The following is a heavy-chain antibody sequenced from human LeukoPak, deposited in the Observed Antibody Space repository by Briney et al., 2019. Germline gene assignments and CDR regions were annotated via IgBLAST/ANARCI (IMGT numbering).Heavy chain of an antibody. CDR3: ARDIPPYYGPGSYRNYDYGMDV. J-gene: IGHJ6*02. CDR1: GFTFDDYG. D-gene: IGHD3-10*01. Sequence: PGGSLRLSCAASGFTFDDYGMHWVRQAPGKGLEWVSGISWNSGSIDYADSVKGRFIISRDNAKRSLYLQMNSLSAEDTASYYCARDIPPYYGPGSYRNYDYGMDVWGQGTTVTVSS. V-gene: IGHV3-9*01. CDR2: ISWNSGSI.